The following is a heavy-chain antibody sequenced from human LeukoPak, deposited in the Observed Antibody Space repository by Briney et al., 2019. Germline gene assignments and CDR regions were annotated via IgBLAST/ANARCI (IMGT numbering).Heavy chain of an antibody. J-gene: IGHJ3*02. CDR3: ARGNSRGLGAFDI. CDR1: GFTFSSYS. CDR2: ISSSSSYI. D-gene: IGHD2/OR15-2a*01. V-gene: IGHV3-21*01. Sequence: GGSLRLSCAASGFTFSSYSMKWVRQAPGKGLEWVSSISSSSSYIYYADSVKGRFTISRDNAKNSLYLQMNSLRAEDTAVYYCARGNSRGLGAFDIWGQGTMVTVSS.